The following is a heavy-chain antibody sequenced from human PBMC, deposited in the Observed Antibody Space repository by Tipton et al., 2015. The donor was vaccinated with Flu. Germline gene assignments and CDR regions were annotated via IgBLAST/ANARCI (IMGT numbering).Heavy chain of an antibody. CDR1: GYSIRSSNYY. CDR3: ARRDYSNYVSDPKNWFDP. CDR2: IYHSGST. Sequence: TLSLTCVVSGYSIRSSNYYWGWIRQPPGKGLECIGIIYHSGSTYYNPSLKSRVAISVDTSNNQFSLKLSSVTAADTAVYFCARRDYSNYVSDPKNWFDPWGPGTLVTVSS. V-gene: IGHV4-38-2*01. J-gene: IGHJ5*02. D-gene: IGHD4-11*01.